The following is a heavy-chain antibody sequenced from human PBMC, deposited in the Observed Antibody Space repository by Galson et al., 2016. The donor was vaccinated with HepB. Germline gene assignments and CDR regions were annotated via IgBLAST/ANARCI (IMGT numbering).Heavy chain of an antibody. D-gene: IGHD3-10*01. CDR2: TYYRSKWYN. CDR1: GDSVSGNGAA. J-gene: IGHJ3*02. V-gene: IGHV6-1*01. CDR3: ARDRGTWDGSGELIDI. Sequence: CAISGDSVSGNGAAWNWIRQSPSRGLEWLGRTYYRSKWYNKYAVSVQGRITINPDTSKNQFSLQLNSVTPEDTAVYYCARDRGTWDGSGELIDIWGQGTMVTVSS.